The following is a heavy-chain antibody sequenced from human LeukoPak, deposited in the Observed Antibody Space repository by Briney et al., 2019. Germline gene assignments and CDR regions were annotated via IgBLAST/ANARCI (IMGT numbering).Heavy chain of an antibody. V-gene: IGHV3-23*01. CDR2: MCGSAGCT. D-gene: IGHD3-10*01. CDR1: GFTFNIYA. J-gene: IGHJ5*02. Sequence: PGGSLRLSCAASGFTFNIYAMSWVRLAPGKGLQWVASMCGSAGCTYYEDSVRGRFTISRDNSKNTLYLQMNSLRAEDTAIYYCARDRPNYHESNGHYYNRDGDHWGQGTLVTVSS. CDR3: ARDRPNYHESNGHYYNRDGDH.